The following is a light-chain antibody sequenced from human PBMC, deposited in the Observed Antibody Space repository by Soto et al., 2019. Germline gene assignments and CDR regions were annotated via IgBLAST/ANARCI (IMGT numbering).Light chain of an antibody. CDR2: KAS. CDR3: QQYKSYSQT. Sequence: DIQMTQSPSTLSASVGDRVTITCRASQSISSWLAWYQQKPGKAPKLLIYKASSLESGVPSRFSDSGSGTEFTLTISSLQPDDFATYYCQQYKSYSQTFGQGTKVEIK. CDR1: QSISSW. J-gene: IGKJ1*01. V-gene: IGKV1-5*03.